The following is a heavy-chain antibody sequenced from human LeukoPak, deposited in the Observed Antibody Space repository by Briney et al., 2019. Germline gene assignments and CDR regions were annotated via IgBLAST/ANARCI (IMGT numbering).Heavy chain of an antibody. Sequence: PGGSLRLSCAASGFTFSSYAMSWVRQAPGKGLEWVSAISGSGGSTYYADSVKGRFTISRDNSKNTLYLQMNSLRAEDTAVYYCARQTNLGAIVVVVAGDYWGQGTLVTVSS. CDR1: GFTFSSYA. D-gene: IGHD2-15*01. CDR3: ARQTNLGAIVVVVAGDY. V-gene: IGHV3-23*01. CDR2: ISGSGGST. J-gene: IGHJ4*02.